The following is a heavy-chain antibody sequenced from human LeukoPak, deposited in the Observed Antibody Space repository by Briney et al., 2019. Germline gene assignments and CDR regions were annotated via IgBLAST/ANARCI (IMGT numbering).Heavy chain of an antibody. V-gene: IGHV3-23*01. D-gene: IGHD5-12*01. Sequence: PGGSLRLSCAASGLTFSSSVMSWVRQAPGKGLEWVSTISGSGESTYYADSVKGRVTVSRDNSKNTVFLQLNRLRAEDTAIYYCAKGLRSGYPFDPFDMWGQGTMVTVSS. J-gene: IGHJ3*02. CDR2: ISGSGEST. CDR1: GLTFSSSV. CDR3: AKGLRSGYPFDPFDM.